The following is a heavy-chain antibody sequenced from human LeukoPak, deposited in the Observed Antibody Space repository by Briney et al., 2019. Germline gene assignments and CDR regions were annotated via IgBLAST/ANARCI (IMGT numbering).Heavy chain of an antibody. V-gene: IGHV4-59*08. J-gene: IGHJ5*02. CDR1: GGSISSYY. Sequence: SETLSLTCTVSGGSISSYYWSWIRQPPGKGLEWIGYIYYSGSTNYNPSLKSRVTISVDTSKNQFSLKLSSVTAADTAVYYCARRIAVARWFDPWGQGTLVTVSS. CDR3: ARRIAVARWFDP. D-gene: IGHD6-19*01. CDR2: IYYSGST.